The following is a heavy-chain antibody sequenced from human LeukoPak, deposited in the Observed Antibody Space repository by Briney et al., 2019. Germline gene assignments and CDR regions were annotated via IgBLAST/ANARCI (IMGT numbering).Heavy chain of an antibody. Sequence: GGSLRLSCAASGFTFSSYSMNWVRQAPGKGLEWVSFISTSSSYIHNADSVKGRFTISRDNAKNSLSLQMNSLRAEDTAVYYCARDLNWETYWGQGTLVTVSS. CDR3: ARDLNWETY. D-gene: IGHD7-27*01. CDR2: ISTSSSYI. V-gene: IGHV3-21*01. CDR1: GFTFSSYS. J-gene: IGHJ4*02.